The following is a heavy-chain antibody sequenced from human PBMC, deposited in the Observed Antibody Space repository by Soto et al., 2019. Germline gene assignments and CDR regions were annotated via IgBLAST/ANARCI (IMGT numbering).Heavy chain of an antibody. V-gene: IGHV3-73*02. D-gene: IGHD5-12*01. CDR3: TRHSWGWLHWDY. CDR1: GFTFSGYA. CDR2: IRSKANSYAT. Sequence: EVQLVESGGGLVQPGGSLKLSCAASGFTFSGYAMHWVRQASGQGLEWVGRIRSKANSYATAYAASVKGRFTISRDDSKNTAYLQMNSLKTEDTAVYYCTRHSWGWLHWDYWGQGTLVTVSS. J-gene: IGHJ4*02.